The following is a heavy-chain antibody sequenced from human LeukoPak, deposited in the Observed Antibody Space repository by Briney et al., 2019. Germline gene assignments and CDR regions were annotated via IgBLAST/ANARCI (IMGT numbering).Heavy chain of an antibody. V-gene: IGHV3-30*04. Sequence: GGSLRLSCAASGFTFSSYAMHWVRQAPGKGLEWVAVISYDGSNKYYADSVKGRFTISRDNSKNTLCLQMNSLRAEDTAVYYCARVDNSRGGDYYYGMDVWGKGTTVTVSS. D-gene: IGHD6-13*01. CDR3: ARVDNSRGGDYYYGMDV. CDR2: ISYDGSNK. J-gene: IGHJ6*04. CDR1: GFTFSSYA.